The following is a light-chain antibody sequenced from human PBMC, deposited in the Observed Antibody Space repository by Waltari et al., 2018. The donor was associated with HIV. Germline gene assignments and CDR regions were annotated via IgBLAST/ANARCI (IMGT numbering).Light chain of an antibody. V-gene: IGKV1-39*01. J-gene: IGKJ3*01. CDR2: SAT. Sequence: DIQLTQSPSPLSAFLGDRVTITCRASQNIGVYVNWYQQKPGEPPKLLIYSATSLQPGVPSRFSGSGSGTDFALTISSLQSEDFATYYCEQLYTFPLFTFGPGTKVDIK. CDR1: QNIGVY. CDR3: EQLYTFPLFT.